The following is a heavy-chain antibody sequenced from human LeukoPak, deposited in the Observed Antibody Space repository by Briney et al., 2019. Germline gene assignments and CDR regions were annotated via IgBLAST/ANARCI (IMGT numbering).Heavy chain of an antibody. CDR3: LKEGSEALLDF. J-gene: IGHJ4*02. CDR1: GFIFRSFG. D-gene: IGHD1-26*01. V-gene: IGHV3-33*06. CDR2: IWYDGSKI. Sequence: PGGSLRLSCEASGFIFRSFGMHWVRQAPGKGLEWVGVIWYDGSKIYYGESLRGRLTILRDNSKNILYLQINSLRAEDTALYYCLKEGSEALLDFWGQGTLVTVSS.